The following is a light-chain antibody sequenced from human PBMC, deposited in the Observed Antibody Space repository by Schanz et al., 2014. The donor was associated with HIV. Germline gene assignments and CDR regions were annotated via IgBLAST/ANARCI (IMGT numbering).Light chain of an antibody. CDR1: QSISNW. CDR3: QHYDSSSQT. Sequence: DIQMTQSPSTLSASVGDRVSISCRASQSISNWLAWYQQKPGKAPKLLIYKASGLQSGVPSRFSGSGSGTEFTLTIRSLQPDDFAAYYCQHYDSSSQTFGQGTKVEIK. V-gene: IGKV1-5*03. CDR2: KAS. J-gene: IGKJ2*01.